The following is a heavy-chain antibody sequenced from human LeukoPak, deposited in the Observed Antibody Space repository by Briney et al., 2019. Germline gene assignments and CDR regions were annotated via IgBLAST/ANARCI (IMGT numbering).Heavy chain of an antibody. V-gene: IGHV4-59*01. CDR3: AAEGRYYYDSSGYYSRFDY. Sequence: PSETLSLTCTVSGVSISSYYWSWIRQPPGKGLEWIGYIHYSGSTNYNPSLKSRVTISVDTSKNQFSLKLSSVTAADTAVYYCAAEGRYYYDSSGYYSRFDYWGQGTLVTVSS. D-gene: IGHD3-22*01. J-gene: IGHJ4*02. CDR2: IHYSGST. CDR1: GVSISSYY.